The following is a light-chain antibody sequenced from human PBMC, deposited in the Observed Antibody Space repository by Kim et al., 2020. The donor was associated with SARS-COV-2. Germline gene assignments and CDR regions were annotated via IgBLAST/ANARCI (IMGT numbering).Light chain of an antibody. CDR2: GAS. Sequence: PGERATLACRASQSVSSSYLAWYQQKPGQAPRLLIYGASSRATGIPDRFSGSGSGTDFTLTISRLEPEDFAVYYCQQYGSSPHWTFGQGTKVDIK. CDR1: QSVSSSY. CDR3: QQYGSSPHWT. J-gene: IGKJ1*01. V-gene: IGKV3-20*01.